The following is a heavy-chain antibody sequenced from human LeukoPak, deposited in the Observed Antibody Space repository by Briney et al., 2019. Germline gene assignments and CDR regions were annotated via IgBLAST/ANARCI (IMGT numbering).Heavy chain of an antibody. CDR2: ITGSGATT. V-gene: IGHV3-23*01. D-gene: IGHD6-13*01. CDR1: EFTFSSYT. J-gene: IGHJ4*02. Sequence: PGGSLRLSCAASEFTFSSYTMSWVRQAPGKGLEWVSAITGSGATTSYADSVKGRFTISGDNSKNTLFLQMNSLRVDDTAVYFCAKGAAADASGRYFDYWGQGTLVTVSS. CDR3: AKGAAADASGRYFDY.